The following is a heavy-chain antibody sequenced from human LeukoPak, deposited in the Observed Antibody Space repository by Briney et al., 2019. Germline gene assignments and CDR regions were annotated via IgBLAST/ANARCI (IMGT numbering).Heavy chain of an antibody. CDR1: GFTFSSYE. CDR3: ARDGRGIPGFDY. Sequence: GGSLRLSCAASGFTFSSYEMNWVPQAPGKGRVWVSYISSSGSTIYYADSVKGRFTISRDNAKNSLYLQMNSLRAEDTAVYYCARDGRGIPGFDYWGQGTLVTVSS. CDR2: ISSSGSTI. J-gene: IGHJ4*02. D-gene: IGHD1-1*01. V-gene: IGHV3-48*03.